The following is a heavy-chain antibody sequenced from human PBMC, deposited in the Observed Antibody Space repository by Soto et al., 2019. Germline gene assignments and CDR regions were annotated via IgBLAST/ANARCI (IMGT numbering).Heavy chain of an antibody. D-gene: IGHD3-3*01. J-gene: IGHJ6*02. Sequence: GGSLRLSCAASGFTFSSYSMNWVRQAPGKGLEWVSSSSSSSSYIYYADSVKGRFTISRDNAKNSLYLQMNSLRAEDTAVYYCARAHSNYDFWSGYYTGYYYYGMDVWGQGTTVTVSS. CDR2: SSSSSSYI. V-gene: IGHV3-21*01. CDR3: ARAHSNYDFWSGYYTGYYYYGMDV. CDR1: GFTFSSYS.